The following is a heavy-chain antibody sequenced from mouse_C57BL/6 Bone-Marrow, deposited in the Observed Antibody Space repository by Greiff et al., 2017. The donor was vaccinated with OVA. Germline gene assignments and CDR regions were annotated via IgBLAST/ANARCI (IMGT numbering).Heavy chain of an antibody. D-gene: IGHD1-1*01. CDR2: INPNNGGT. V-gene: IGHV1-26*01. Sequence: EVKLVESGPELVKPGASVKISCKASGYTFTDYYMNWVKQSHGKSLEWIGDINPNNGGTSYNQKFKGKATLTVDKSSSTAYMELRSLTSEDSAVYYCARWGTTVVASYYFDYWGQGTTLTVSS. CDR3: ARWGTTVVASYYFDY. CDR1: GYTFTDYY. J-gene: IGHJ2*01.